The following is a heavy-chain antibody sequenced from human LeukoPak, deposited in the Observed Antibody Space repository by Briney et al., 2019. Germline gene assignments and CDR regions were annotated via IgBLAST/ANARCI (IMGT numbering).Heavy chain of an antibody. CDR2: ISSSGST. J-gene: IGHJ5*02. V-gene: IGHV4-61*02. Sequence: SETLSLTCTASGDSISSGDYYWSWIRQPAGKGLEWIGRISSSGSTNYNPSLKSRVTISVDTSKNQFSLKLSSVTAADTAVYYCAREKYNWNYLDPWGQGTLVTVSS. D-gene: IGHD1-7*01. CDR1: GDSISSGDYY. CDR3: AREKYNWNYLDP.